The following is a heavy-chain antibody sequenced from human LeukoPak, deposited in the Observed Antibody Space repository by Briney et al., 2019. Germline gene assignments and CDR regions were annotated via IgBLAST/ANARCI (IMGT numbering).Heavy chain of an antibody. CDR3: ARRYYDFWSGIGYFDY. CDR2: IYYSGST. J-gene: IGHJ4*02. CDR1: GGSISSSSYY. Sequence: KPSETLSLTCTVSGGSISSSSYYWGWIRQPPGKGLEWIGSIYYSGSTYHNPSLKSRVTISVDTSKNQFSLKLSSVTAADTAVYYCARRYYDFWSGIGYFDYWGQGTLVTVSS. D-gene: IGHD3-3*01. V-gene: IGHV4-39*01.